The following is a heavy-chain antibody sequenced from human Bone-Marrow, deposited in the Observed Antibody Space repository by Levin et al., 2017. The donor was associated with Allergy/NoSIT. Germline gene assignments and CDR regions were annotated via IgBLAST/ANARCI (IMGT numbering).Heavy chain of an antibody. D-gene: IGHD3-10*01. Sequence: PGGSLRLSCVVSGFTFSSNWMSWVRQAPGKGLEWVANIREDGSDKYYVDSVKGRFTISRDNAKNSLYLQMNSLRPEDTGIYYCARDFDYYGSGSYYKDWGQGSLVTVSS. CDR1: GFTFSSNW. CDR2: IREDGSDK. CDR3: ARDFDYYGSGSYYKD. V-gene: IGHV3-7*04. J-gene: IGHJ4*02.